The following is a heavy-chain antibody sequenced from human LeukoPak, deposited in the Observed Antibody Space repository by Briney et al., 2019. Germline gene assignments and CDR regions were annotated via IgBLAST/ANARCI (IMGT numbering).Heavy chain of an antibody. Sequence: PGGSLRLSCVASGFKSKNYGMSWVRQAPGKGLEWVSSISSGGDSTNYADSVKGRFTISRDKSKNTLYLQMKSLTAEDTAIYFCSAYISSWSFDYWGQGTLVTVSS. D-gene: IGHD6-13*01. V-gene: IGHV3-23*01. CDR3: SAYISSWSFDY. CDR1: GFKSKNYG. CDR2: ISSGGDST. J-gene: IGHJ4*02.